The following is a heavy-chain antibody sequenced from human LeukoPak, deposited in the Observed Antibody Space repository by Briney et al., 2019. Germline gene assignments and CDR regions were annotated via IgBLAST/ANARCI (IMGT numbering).Heavy chain of an antibody. Sequence: QSGGSLRLSCAASGFTFSNAWMSWVRQAPGKGLEWVGFIRSKVYGGTSEYAASVQGRFTISRDDSNRIAYLQMNSLKTEDTAVYYCSRNYHDSSGYYTIDYWGQGTLVTVSS. CDR2: IRSKVYGGTS. J-gene: IGHJ4*02. CDR3: SRNYHDSSGYYTIDY. D-gene: IGHD3-22*01. V-gene: IGHV3-49*04. CDR1: GFTFSNAW.